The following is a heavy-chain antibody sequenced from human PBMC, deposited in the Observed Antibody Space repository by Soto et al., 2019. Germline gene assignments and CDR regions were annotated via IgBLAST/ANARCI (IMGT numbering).Heavy chain of an antibody. J-gene: IGHJ6*02. CDR2: ISGSGGST. Sequence: EVQLSESGGGLVQPGGSLRLSCAASGFTFSNFAMSWVRQAPGKGLEWVSSISGSGGSTDYADSVKGRFPISRDNSKNTLYLQMNSLRAEDTAIYYCAKGSYDMDVWGQGTTVIVSS. V-gene: IGHV3-23*01. CDR3: AKGSYDMDV. CDR1: GFTFSNFA.